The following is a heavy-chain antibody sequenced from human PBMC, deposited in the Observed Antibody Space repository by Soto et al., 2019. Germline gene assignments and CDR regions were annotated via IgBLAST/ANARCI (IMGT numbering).Heavy chain of an antibody. CDR3: ARENIVVVPAAIYYYYYGMDV. J-gene: IGHJ6*02. V-gene: IGHV4-31*03. Sequence: SETLSLTCTFSGGSISSGGYYWSWIRQHPGKGLEWIGYIYYSGSTYYNPSLKSRVTISVDTSKNQFSLKLSSVTAADTAVYYCARENIVVVPAAIYYYYYGMDVWGQGTTVTVSS. CDR1: GGSISSGGYY. CDR2: IYYSGST. D-gene: IGHD2-2*02.